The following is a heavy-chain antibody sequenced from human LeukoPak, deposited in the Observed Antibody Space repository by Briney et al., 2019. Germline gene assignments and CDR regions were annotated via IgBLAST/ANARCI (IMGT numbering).Heavy chain of an antibody. CDR1: GGSLSGYY. Sequence: SETLSLTCAVYGGSLSGYYWSWIRQSPGKGLEWIGYIYYSGSTNYNPSLKSRVTISVDTSKNQFSLKLSSVTAADTAVYYCARPYTSGYRGAFDIWGQGTMVTVSS. CDR2: IYYSGST. J-gene: IGHJ3*02. CDR3: ARPYTSGYRGAFDI. D-gene: IGHD6-19*01. V-gene: IGHV4-59*01.